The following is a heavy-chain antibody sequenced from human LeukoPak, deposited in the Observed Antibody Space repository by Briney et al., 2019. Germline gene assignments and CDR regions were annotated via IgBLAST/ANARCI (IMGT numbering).Heavy chain of an antibody. V-gene: IGHV3-66*01. J-gene: IGHJ3*02. D-gene: IGHD3-22*01. CDR1: GFTVSSNY. CDR2: IYSGGST. Sequence: GGSLRLSCAGSGFTVSSNYMNWVRQAPGKGLEWVSVIYSGGSTNYADSVNGRFTNSRDNSKNSLYLQMNSLRAEDTAVYYCARGVITMIVGDAFDSCSQGTMVTVSS. CDR3: ARGVITMIVGDAFDS.